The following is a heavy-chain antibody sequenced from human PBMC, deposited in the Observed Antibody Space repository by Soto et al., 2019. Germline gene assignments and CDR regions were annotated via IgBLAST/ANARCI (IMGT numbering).Heavy chain of an antibody. CDR3: ARQIPYYGSGSYNGFDH. D-gene: IGHD3-10*01. Sequence: QLQLQESGPGLVKPSETLSLTCTDSGGSITSSSYYWGWIRHPPGKGLEWIGSMYYGGKTYYNPSLTSRVTISVDTSQSQFSLQLGSVTAADTAVYFCARQIPYYGSGSYNGFDHWGQGALVTVSS. V-gene: IGHV4-39*01. CDR1: GGSITSSSYY. J-gene: IGHJ5*02. CDR2: MYYGGKT.